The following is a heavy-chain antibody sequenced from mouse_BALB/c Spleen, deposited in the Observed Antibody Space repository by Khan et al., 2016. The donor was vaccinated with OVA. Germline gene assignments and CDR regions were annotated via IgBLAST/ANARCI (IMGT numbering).Heavy chain of an antibody. CDR1: GYSFTGYN. D-gene: IGHD2-10*02. J-gene: IGHJ2*01. Sequence: LEESGPELVKPGASVKISCTASGYSFTGYNMNWVKQSNGKSLEWIGNIVPYYGGATYNQKFKGKATLTVDKSSSTAYMQLKSLTSEDSAVYYCTRGYGNYVRYYFDYWGQGTTLTVSS. CDR2: IVPYYGGA. CDR3: TRGYGNYVRYYFDY. V-gene: IGHV1-39*01.